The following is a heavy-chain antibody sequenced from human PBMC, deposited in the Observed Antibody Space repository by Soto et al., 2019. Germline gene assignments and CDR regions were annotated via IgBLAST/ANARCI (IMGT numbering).Heavy chain of an antibody. V-gene: IGHV1-18*04. J-gene: IGHJ3*02. CDR3: AKDGYGNNDGDALHI. CDR1: GYTFTSFG. D-gene: IGHD4-4*01. Sequence: QGQLVQSGAEVKKPGASVKVSCKASGYTFTSFGITWVRQAPGQGLEWMGWISTYNGKANYAQKLQGRVTVTRDTSTNAAYMELRSLRSEDTAVYYCAKDGYGNNDGDALHIWGQGTMVTVSS. CDR2: ISTYNGKA.